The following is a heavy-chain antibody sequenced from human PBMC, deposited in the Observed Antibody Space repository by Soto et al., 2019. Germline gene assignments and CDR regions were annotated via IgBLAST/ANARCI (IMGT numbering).Heavy chain of an antibody. D-gene: IGHD2-2*01. CDR1: GGTFSSYA. CDR3: ARELVVPAATSHYYYGMDV. V-gene: IGHV1-69*13. CDR2: IIPIFGTA. Sequence: SVKVSCKASGGTFSSYAISWVRQAPGQGLEWIGGIIPIFGTANYAQKFQGRVTITADESTSTAYMELSSLRSEDTAVYYCARELVVPAATSHYYYGMDVWGQGTTVTVSS. J-gene: IGHJ6*02.